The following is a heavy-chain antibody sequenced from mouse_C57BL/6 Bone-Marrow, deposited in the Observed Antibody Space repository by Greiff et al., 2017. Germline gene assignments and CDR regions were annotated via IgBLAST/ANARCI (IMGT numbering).Heavy chain of an antibody. Sequence: VQLQQPGAELVMPGASVKLSCKASGYTFTSYWMHWVKQRPGQGLEWIGEIDPSDSYTNYNQKVKGNSTLTVDKSSSTAYMQLSSLTSEDSAVYYCAREGYYFDYWGQGTTLTVSA. V-gene: IGHV1-69*01. J-gene: IGHJ2*01. CDR3: AREGYYFDY. CDR1: GYTFTSYW. CDR2: IDPSDSYT.